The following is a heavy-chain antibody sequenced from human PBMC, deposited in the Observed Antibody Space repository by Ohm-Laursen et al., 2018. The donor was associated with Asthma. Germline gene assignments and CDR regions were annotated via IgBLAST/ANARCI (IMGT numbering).Heavy chain of an antibody. D-gene: IGHD3-22*01. V-gene: IGHV3-15*01. J-gene: IGHJ4*02. CDR3: TPSAYDSSGYADY. CDR1: GFTFSNAW. Sequence: SLRLSCSASGFTFSNAWMSWVRQAPGKGLEWVGRIKSKTDGGTTDYAAPMKGRFTISRDDSKNTLYLQINSLKMEDTAVYYSTPSAYDSSGYADYWGQGTLVTVSS. CDR2: IKSKTDGGTT.